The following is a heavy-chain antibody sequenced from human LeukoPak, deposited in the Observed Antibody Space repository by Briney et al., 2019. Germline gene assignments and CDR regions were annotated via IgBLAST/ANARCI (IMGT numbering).Heavy chain of an antibody. J-gene: IGHJ5*02. Sequence: SETLSLTCTVSGGSISSSSDYWAWIRQPPGKGLEWIGSIYYSGSTYYNSSLKSRVTVSVDTSKNQFSLKLSSVTAADTAVYYCARHIHSGSYSRWFDPWGQGTLVTVSS. CDR3: ARHIHSGSYSRWFDP. D-gene: IGHD1-26*01. CDR1: GGSISSSSDY. V-gene: IGHV4-39*01. CDR2: IYYSGST.